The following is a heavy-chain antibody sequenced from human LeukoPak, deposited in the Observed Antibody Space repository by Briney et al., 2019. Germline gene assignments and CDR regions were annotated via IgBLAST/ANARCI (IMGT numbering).Heavy chain of an antibody. CDR2: ISAYNGNT. Sequence: ASVKVSCKASGYTFTSYGISWVRQAPGQGLEWMGWISAYNGNTNYAQKLQGRVTMTTDTSTSTAYMELRSLRSDDTAVYYCAREVRQLLWFGAVGNYMDVWGKGTTVTVSS. V-gene: IGHV1-18*01. CDR1: GYTFTSYG. J-gene: IGHJ6*03. D-gene: IGHD3-10*01. CDR3: AREVRQLLWFGAVGNYMDV.